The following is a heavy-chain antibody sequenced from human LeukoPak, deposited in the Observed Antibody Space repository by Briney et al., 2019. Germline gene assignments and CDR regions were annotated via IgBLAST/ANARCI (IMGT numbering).Heavy chain of an antibody. CDR2: ISSSSRYI. Sequence: GGSLRLSCAASGFTFDDYGMNWVRQAPGKGLEWVSSISSSSRYIYYADSAKGRFTISRDNAKNSLYLQMNSLRAEDTAVYYCARVVAGYGSGPWEWYYYHYMDVWGKGTTVTVSS. CDR3: ARVVAGYGSGPWEWYYYHYMDV. J-gene: IGHJ6*03. CDR1: GFTFDDYG. V-gene: IGHV3-21*01. D-gene: IGHD6-19*01.